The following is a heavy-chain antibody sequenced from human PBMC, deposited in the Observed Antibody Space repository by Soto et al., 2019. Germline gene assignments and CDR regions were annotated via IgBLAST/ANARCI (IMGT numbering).Heavy chain of an antibody. D-gene: IGHD2-15*01. V-gene: IGHV4-30-4*01. J-gene: IGHJ6*02. CDR2: IYYSGST. CDR3: AGVGYCSGGSCYRYYGMDV. CDR1: GGSISSGDYY. Sequence: QVQLQESGPGLVKPSQTLSLTCTVSGGSISSGDYYWRWIRQLPGKGLEWIGYIYYSGSTYYNPSLKCRVTISVDTSKNPFSLNLSSVTAADTAVYYCAGVGYCSGGSCYRYYGMDVWGQGTTVTVSS.